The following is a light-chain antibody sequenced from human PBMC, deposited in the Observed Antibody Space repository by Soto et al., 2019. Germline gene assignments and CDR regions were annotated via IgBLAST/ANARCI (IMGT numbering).Light chain of an antibody. J-gene: IGKJ3*01. V-gene: IGKV1-27*01. CDR2: AAS. CDR3: QNYYRAAFT. CDR1: QGIDNY. Sequence: DIPMTQFPSSLSASVGDRVTITCRASQGIDNYFAWYQQRPGEVPKLLIYAASTLQSGVPSRFSGSGSGTDFTLTISSLQPEDVATYYCQNYYRAAFTFGPGTKVDIK.